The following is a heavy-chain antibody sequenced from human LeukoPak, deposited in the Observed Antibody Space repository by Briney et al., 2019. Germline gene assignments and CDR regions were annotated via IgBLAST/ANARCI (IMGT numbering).Heavy chain of an antibody. Sequence: GGSLRLSCVGSGFTFSVHWVRQVPGKGLEWLTFIRHDGTDQHYADSVRGRFTISRDNSRNTVYLQMNSLRPEDTALYYCAKDGNWASVSWGQGTLVTVSS. D-gene: IGHD7-27*01. CDR1: GFTFS. CDR2: IRHDGTDQ. V-gene: IGHV3-30*02. J-gene: IGHJ5*02. CDR3: AKDGNWASVS.